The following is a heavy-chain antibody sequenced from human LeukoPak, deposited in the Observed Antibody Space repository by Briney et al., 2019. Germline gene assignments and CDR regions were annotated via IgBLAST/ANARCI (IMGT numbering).Heavy chain of an antibody. D-gene: IGHD5-12*01. CDR2: IYYSGST. J-gene: IGHJ5*02. CDR1: GGSISSYY. CDR3: ARAGWLRSENWFDP. V-gene: IGHV4-59*01. Sequence: SETLSLTCTVSGGSISSYYWSWIRQPPGKGLEWIGYIYYSGSTNYNPSLKSRVTIPVDTSKNQFSLKLSSVTAADTAVYYCARAGWLRSENWFDPWGQGTLVTVSS.